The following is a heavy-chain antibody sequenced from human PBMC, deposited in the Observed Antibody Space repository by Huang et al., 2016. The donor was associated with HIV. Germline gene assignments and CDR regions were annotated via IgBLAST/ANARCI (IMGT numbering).Heavy chain of an antibody. D-gene: IGHD3-22*01. V-gene: IGHV1-2*02. J-gene: IGHJ2*01. Sequence: QVQLVQSGAEVKKPGASVKVSCEASGFTFTDYYIHWVRQAPGQGLQWMGWINPNSGETDLARRFQGRVTMTRDTSISTTYLVLSSLRSDDTAVYYCTKDKTRKDSSGYPYWNFDLWGRGTLVTVSS. CDR3: TKDKTRKDSSGYPYWNFDL. CDR1: GFTFTDYY. CDR2: INPNSGET.